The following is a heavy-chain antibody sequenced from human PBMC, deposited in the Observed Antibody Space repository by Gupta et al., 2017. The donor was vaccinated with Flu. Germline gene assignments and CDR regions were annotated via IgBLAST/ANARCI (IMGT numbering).Heavy chain of an antibody. CDR3: VRLTVDGPDY. Sequence: QVQLAESGGGLVKPGKSLSLSCVVSGFIFSDSYMGWFRQAPGKGAEYVSYISGSSGSIFYADSVRGRFTVSRDNAKNSLFLQMSSLRVEDTATYYCVRLTVDGPDYWGQGTLVTVSS. D-gene: IGHD7-27*01. V-gene: IGHV3-11*01. CDR1: GFIFSDSY. J-gene: IGHJ4*02. CDR2: ISGSSGSI.